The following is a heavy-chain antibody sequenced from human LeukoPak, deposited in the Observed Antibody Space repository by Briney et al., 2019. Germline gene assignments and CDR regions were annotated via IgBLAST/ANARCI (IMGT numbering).Heavy chain of an antibody. CDR2: IYYSGST. J-gene: IGHJ4*02. D-gene: IGHD4-17*01. V-gene: IGHV4-39*01. Sequence: SETLSLTCTVSGGSISSSSYYWGWIRQPPGKGLEWIGSIYYSGSTYYNPSLKSRVTISVDTSKNQFSLKLSSVTAADTAVYYCARHEGPYGDYVGYWGQGTLVTVSS. CDR3: ARHEGPYGDYVGY. CDR1: GGSISSSSYY.